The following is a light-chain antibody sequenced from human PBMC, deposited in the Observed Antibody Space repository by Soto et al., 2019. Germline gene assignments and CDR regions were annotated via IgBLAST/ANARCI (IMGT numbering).Light chain of an antibody. J-gene: IGLJ3*02. CDR3: SSYTHSWTRV. V-gene: IGLV2-14*03. Sequence: QSALTQPASMSGSPGQSITISCIGTSSDVGGHNFVSWYQHHPGEAPKLMIYDVSYRPSGVSSRFSGSKSGNTASLTISGLQAEDEAHYYCSSYTHSWTRVFGGGTKLTVL. CDR2: DVS. CDR1: SSDVGGHNF.